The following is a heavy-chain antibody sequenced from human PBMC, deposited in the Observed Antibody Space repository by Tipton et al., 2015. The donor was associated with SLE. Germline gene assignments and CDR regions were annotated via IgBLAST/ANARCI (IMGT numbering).Heavy chain of an antibody. V-gene: IGHV1-69*06. CDR2: IIPIFGTA. D-gene: IGHD4-23*01. Sequence: QLVQSGAEVKKPGSSVKVSCKASGGTFSSYAISWVRQAPGQGLEWMGGIIPIFGTANYAQKFQGRVTITADKSTSTAYMELSSLRSEDTAVYYCGCHDYGGNSGAFDIWGQGTMVTVSS. J-gene: IGHJ3*02. CDR3: GCHDYGGNSGAFDI. CDR1: GGTFSSYA.